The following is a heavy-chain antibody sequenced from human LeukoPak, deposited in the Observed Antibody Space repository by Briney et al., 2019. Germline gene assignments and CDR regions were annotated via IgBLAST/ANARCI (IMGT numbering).Heavy chain of an antibody. CDR2: IYTSGST. V-gene: IGHV4-61*02. J-gene: IGHJ4*02. Sequence: PSETLSLTCTVPGGSISSGSYYWSWIRQPAGKGLEWVGRIYTSGSTNYNPSLKSRVTISVDTSKNQFSLKLSSVTAADTAVYYCASREGSGYWGQGTLVTVSS. CDR1: GGSISSGSYY. CDR3: ASREGSGY. D-gene: IGHD3-10*01.